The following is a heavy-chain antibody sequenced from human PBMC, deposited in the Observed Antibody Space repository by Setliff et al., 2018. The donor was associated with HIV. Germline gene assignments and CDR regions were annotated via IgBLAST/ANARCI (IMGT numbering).Heavy chain of an antibody. D-gene: IGHD5-18*01. V-gene: IGHV4-38-2*02. Sequence: SETLSLTCTVSGYPISSGYYWGWIRQPPGKGLEWIGEINHSGSTNYNPSLKSRVTISVDTSKNQFSLKLSSVTAADTAVYYCARVGLPYNSGRLDQWGQGSLVTVSS. CDR1: GYPISSGYY. J-gene: IGHJ4*02. CDR3: ARVGLPYNSGRLDQ. CDR2: INHSGST.